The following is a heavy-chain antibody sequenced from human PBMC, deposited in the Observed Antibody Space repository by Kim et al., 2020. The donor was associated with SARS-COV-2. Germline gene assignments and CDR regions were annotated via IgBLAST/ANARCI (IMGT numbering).Heavy chain of an antibody. CDR2: VRSSGTT. V-gene: IGHV3-23*01. Sequence: GGSLRLSCAASGFSFSSYTMTWVRQAPGKGLEWVSSVRSSGTTFYAGSVKGRFTISRDNSKNTLSLEMNSLRVEDTAIYYCVELPTYLNLVTGNPVDHWG. CDR3: VELPTYLNLVTGNPVDH. CDR1: GFSFSSYT. D-gene: IGHD2-21*02. J-gene: IGHJ4*01.